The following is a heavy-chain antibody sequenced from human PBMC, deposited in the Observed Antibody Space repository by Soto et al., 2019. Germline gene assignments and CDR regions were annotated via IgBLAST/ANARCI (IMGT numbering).Heavy chain of an antibody. CDR2: ISYDGSNK. D-gene: IGHD6-13*01. V-gene: IGHV3-30*18. Sequence: QVPLVESGGGVVQPGRSLRLSCAASGFTFSSYGMHWVRQAPGKGLEWVAVISYDGSNKYYADSVKGRFTISRDNSKNTLYLQMNSLRAEDTAVYYCAKEQQKHNYGMDVWGQGTTVTVSS. CDR1: GFTFSSYG. J-gene: IGHJ6*02. CDR3: AKEQQKHNYGMDV.